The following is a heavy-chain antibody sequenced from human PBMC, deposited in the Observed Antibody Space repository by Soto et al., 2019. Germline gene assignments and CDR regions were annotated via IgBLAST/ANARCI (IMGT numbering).Heavy chain of an antibody. V-gene: IGHV3-11*01. CDR1: EFNFSDHY. J-gene: IGHJ4*02. D-gene: IGHD6-6*01. Sequence: GRSLRLSCAASEFNFSDHYMAWFRQTPERGLEWLAYISHRSLAIYHARSVKDRFTISRDDATDSLYLQLNSLRVEDTAVYFCARGGGSSPFDYWGQGTVVTVSS. CDR2: ISHRSLAI. CDR3: ARGGGSSPFDY.